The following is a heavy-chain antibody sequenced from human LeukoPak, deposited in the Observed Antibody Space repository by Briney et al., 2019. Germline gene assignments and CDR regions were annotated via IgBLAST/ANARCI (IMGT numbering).Heavy chain of an antibody. CDR3: ARDAGGRWSDAFDI. Sequence: SETLFLTCAVYGGAFSGYYWSLIRQPPGKGLEWVGEINHSGSTNYNPSLKSRVTISVDTSKNQFSLKLSSVTAADTAVYYCARDAGGRWSDAFDIWGQGTMVTVSS. J-gene: IGHJ3*02. D-gene: IGHD2-15*01. CDR2: INHSGST. V-gene: IGHV4-34*01. CDR1: GGAFSGYY.